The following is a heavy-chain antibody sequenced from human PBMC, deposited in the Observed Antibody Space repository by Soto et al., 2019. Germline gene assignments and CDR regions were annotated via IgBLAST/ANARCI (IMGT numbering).Heavy chain of an antibody. D-gene: IGHD3-16*01. CDR1: GFTFSSYG. CDR2: IWNDGSNK. V-gene: IGHV3-33*01. Sequence: QVQLVESGGGVVQPGRSLRLSCAASGFTFSSYGMHWVRQAPGKGLEWVAVIWNDGSNKYYADSVKGRFTISRDNAKNSLYLQMNSLRAEDTAVYYCARGGADYFDSWGQGTLVTVSS. CDR3: ARGGADYFDS. J-gene: IGHJ4*02.